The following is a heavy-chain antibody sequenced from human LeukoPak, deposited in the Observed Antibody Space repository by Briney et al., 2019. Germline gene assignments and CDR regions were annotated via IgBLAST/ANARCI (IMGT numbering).Heavy chain of an antibody. CDR2: INHSGST. J-gene: IGHJ4*02. Sequence: SETLSLTCAVYGGSFSGYYWSWIRQPPGKGLEWIGEINHSGSTNYNPSLKSRVTISVDTSKNQFSLKLSSVTAADTAVYYCARDRMVRGVIIGLGYWGQGTLVTVSS. CDR1: GGSFSGYY. CDR3: ARDRMVRGVIIGLGY. D-gene: IGHD3-10*01. V-gene: IGHV4-34*01.